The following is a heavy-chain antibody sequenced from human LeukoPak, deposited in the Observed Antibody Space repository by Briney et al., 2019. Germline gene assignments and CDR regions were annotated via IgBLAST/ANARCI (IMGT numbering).Heavy chain of an antibody. V-gene: IGHV3-11*01. CDR3: ARHMVRSPCDY. Sequence: PGGSLTLSCAASGFRFDDYYFSWIRQAPGKGLEWISFVSASGNILDHADSVKGRFTISRDNAKNSVYLQMNNVQAEDTAVYHCARHMVRSPCDYWGPGTLVTVSS. CDR1: GFRFDDYY. CDR2: VSASGNIL. D-gene: IGHD3-10*01. J-gene: IGHJ4*02.